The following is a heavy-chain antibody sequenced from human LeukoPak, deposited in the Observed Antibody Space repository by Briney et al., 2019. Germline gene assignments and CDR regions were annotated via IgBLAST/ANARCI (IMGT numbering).Heavy chain of an antibody. D-gene: IGHD3-10*01. J-gene: IGHJ4*02. Sequence: GGSLRLSCAASGFTFSSYAMSWVRQAPGKGLEWVSAISGSGGSTYYADSVKGRFTISRDNSKNTLYLQMNSLRAEDTAVYYCARDHMDYYGSGSYYTLGYWGQGTLVTVSS. CDR2: ISGSGGST. V-gene: IGHV3-23*01. CDR1: GFTFSSYA. CDR3: ARDHMDYYGSGSYYTLGY.